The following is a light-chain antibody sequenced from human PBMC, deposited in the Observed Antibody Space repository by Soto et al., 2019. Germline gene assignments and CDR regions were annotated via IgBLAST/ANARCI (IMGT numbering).Light chain of an antibody. CDR1: RRDIGGYDF. J-gene: IGLJ1*01. CDR3: CSFAGGTNLV. V-gene: IGLV2-8*01. CDR2: EVT. Sequence: HSALIQPPSASGSPGQSVTISCTGTRRDIGGYDFVSWYQQHPGKAPKLLISEVTKRPSGVPDRFSGSKSGNTASLTISGLQSDDEADYYCCSFAGGTNLVFGTGTKVTVL.